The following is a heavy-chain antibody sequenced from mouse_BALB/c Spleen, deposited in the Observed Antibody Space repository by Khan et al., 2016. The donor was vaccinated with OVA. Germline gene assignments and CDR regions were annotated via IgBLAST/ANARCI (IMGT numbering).Heavy chain of an antibody. Sequence: QVQLQQSGAELAKPGASVKMSCKASGYTFTTYWMHWVKQRPGQGLEWIGYITPSTGYTEYNQKFKDKATLTSDKSSSTAYMQLSSLTSEESAVYYCARASFDGYPPLAYWGQGTLVTVSA. CDR1: GYTFTTYW. CDR3: ARASFDGYPPLAY. D-gene: IGHD2-3*01. CDR2: ITPSTGYT. V-gene: IGHV1-7*01. J-gene: IGHJ3*01.